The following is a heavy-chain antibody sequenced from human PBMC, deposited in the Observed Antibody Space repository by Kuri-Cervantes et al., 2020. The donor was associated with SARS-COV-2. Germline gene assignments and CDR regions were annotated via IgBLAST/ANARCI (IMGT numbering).Heavy chain of an antibody. CDR3: ARDTRAFSWRAPQRSSYMDV. V-gene: IGHV3-21*01. CDR2: ISTSGGDT. CDR1: GFTFSRYS. J-gene: IGHJ6*04. D-gene: IGHD3-3*01. Sequence: GESLKISCVASGFTFSRYSMNWVRQAPGKGLEWVSSISTSGGDTNYADSLKGRFTISRDNSKNTLYLQMSSLRAEDTAFYYCARDTRAFSWRAPQRSSYMDVWGKGTTVTVSS.